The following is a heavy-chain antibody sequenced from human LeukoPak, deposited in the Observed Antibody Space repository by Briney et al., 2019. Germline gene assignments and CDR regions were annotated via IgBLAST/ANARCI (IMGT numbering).Heavy chain of an antibody. V-gene: IGHV3-30*04. CDR3: ARGGWYVTSYYFGY. CDR1: GFTFSGYA. D-gene: IGHD6-19*01. Sequence: AGGSLRLSCAASGFTFSGYAMHWVRQAPGKGLEWVAVISYDGSNKYYADSVKGRFTISRDNSKNTLYVQMNILRAEDTAVYYCARGGWYVTSYYFGYWGQGTLVTVSS. CDR2: ISYDGSNK. J-gene: IGHJ4*02.